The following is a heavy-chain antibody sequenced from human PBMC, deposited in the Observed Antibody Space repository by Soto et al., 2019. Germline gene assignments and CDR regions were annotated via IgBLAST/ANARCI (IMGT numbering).Heavy chain of an antibody. CDR2: IYYSGST. J-gene: IGHJ4*02. Sequence: QLQLQESGPGLVKPSETLSLTCTVSGGSISSSSYYWGWIRQPPGKGLEWIGSIYYSGSTYYNPSSKRRVTISVDTSKTQFSLKLSSVTAADTAVYYCARHTPAISISDHCGQATHVTVPS. D-gene: IGHD2-15*01. CDR3: ARHTPAISISDH. V-gene: IGHV4-39*01. CDR1: GGSISSSSYY.